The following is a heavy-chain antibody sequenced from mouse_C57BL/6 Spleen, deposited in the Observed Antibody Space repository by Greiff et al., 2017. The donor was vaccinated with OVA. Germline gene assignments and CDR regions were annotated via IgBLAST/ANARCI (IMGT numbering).Heavy chain of an antibody. D-gene: IGHD2-4*01. V-gene: IGHV1-81*01. CDR3: ARSDYGYFDY. J-gene: IGHJ2*01. Sequence: ESGAELARPGASVKLSCKASGYTFTSYGISWVKQRTGQGLEWIGEIYPRSGNTYYNEKFKGKATLTADKSSSTAYMELRSLTSEDSAVYFCARSDYGYFDYWGQGTTLTVSS. CDR2: IYPRSGNT. CDR1: GYTFTSYG.